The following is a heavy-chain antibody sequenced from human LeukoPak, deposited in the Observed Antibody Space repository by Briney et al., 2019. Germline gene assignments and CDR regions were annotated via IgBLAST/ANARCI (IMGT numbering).Heavy chain of an antibody. V-gene: IGHV3-30-3*01. CDR1: GFTFSNSP. Sequence: PGKSLRLSCAASGFTFSNSPMHWVRQAPGKGLEWVALISYDGNTKYYADSVKGRFTISRDNSKNTMYLQMSSLRTEDTAVYYCARDRNIIAVAGFFDYWGQGTLVTVSS. CDR3: ARDRNIIAVAGFFDY. D-gene: IGHD6-19*01. CDR2: ISYDGNTK. J-gene: IGHJ4*02.